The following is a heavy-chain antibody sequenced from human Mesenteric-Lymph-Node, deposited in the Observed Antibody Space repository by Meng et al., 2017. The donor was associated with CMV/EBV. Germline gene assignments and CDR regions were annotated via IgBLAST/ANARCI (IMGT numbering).Heavy chain of an antibody. CDR2: INHSGST. V-gene: IGHV4-34*01. CDR3: ARRGGSYGCVY. Sequence: SETLSLTCAVYGGSFSGYYWSWIRQPPGKGLEWIGEINHSGSTNYNPSLKSRVTTSVDTSKNQFSLKLSSVTAADTAVYYCARRGGSYGCVYWGQGTLVTVSS. CDR1: GGSFSGYY. J-gene: IGHJ4*02. D-gene: IGHD5-18*01.